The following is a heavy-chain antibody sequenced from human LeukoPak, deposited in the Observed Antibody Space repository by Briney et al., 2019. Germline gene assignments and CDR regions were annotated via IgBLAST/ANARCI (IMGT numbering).Heavy chain of an antibody. CDR2: IYYSGST. CDR1: GGSISSSSYY. V-gene: IGHV4-39*01. D-gene: IGHD6-19*01. J-gene: IGHJ4*02. Sequence: PSETLSLTWTVFGGSISSSSYYWGWIRQPPGKGLEWIGRIYYSGSTYYNPSLKSRVTISVDTSKNQFSLKLSSVTAADTAVYYCASRQSQWLVQYYFDYWGQGTLVTVSS. CDR3: ASRQSQWLVQYYFDY.